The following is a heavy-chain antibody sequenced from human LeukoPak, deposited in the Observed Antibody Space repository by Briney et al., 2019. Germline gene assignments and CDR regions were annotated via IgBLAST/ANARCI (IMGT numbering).Heavy chain of an antibody. CDR3: ARGVEYSSSSAGSYFDY. CDR2: ISSSSSYI. D-gene: IGHD6-6*01. V-gene: IGHV3-21*01. J-gene: IGHJ4*02. Sequence: GGSLRLSCAASGFTFSSYEMNWVRQAPGKGLEWVSWISSSSSYIYYADSVKGRFTISRDNAKNSLYLQMNSLRAEDTAVYYCARGVEYSSSSAGSYFDYWGQGTLVTVSS. CDR1: GFTFSSYE.